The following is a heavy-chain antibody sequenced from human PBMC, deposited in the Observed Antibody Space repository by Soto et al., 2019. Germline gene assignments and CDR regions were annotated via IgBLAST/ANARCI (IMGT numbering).Heavy chain of an antibody. D-gene: IGHD6-13*01. CDR3: ATTRGLAVGGSFNY. CDR2: FFSGST. CDR1: GGSITSRSSY. V-gene: IGHV4-39*01. Sequence: SETLSLTCSVSGGSITSRSSYWAWIRQPPGKGLEWIGTFFSGSTFSNPSPRSRVTISKDTSRNQFSLKLTSVAATDTAMYYCATTRGLAVGGSFNYWGQGALVTVSS. J-gene: IGHJ4*02.